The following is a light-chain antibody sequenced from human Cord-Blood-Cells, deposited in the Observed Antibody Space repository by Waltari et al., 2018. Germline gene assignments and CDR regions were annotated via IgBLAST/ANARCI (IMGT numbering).Light chain of an antibody. Sequence: QSALTQPASVSGSPGQSITISCTGTSSDVGGYNYVSWYQQHPGKAPKLMIFDVSNRPSWGVKRVSGSKSGNTASLTISGLQAEDEADYYCSSYTSSSTLVVFGTGTKVTVL. J-gene: IGLJ1*01. CDR2: DVS. CDR3: SSYTSSSTLVV. V-gene: IGLV2-14*03. CDR1: SSDVGGYNY.